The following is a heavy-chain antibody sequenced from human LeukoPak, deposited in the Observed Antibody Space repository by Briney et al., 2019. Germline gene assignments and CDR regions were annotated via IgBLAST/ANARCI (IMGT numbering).Heavy chain of an antibody. J-gene: IGHJ4*02. D-gene: IGHD6-19*01. CDR1: GGTFSRYA. V-gene: IGHV1-69*13. CDR3: ARDRPYTGGWRGFDY. CDR2: IIPMFGIA. Sequence: ASVKVSCKASGGTFSRYAISWVRQAPGQGLEWMGGIIPMFGIANYAQKFQGRVTITADESTSTAYMELSSLRSEDTAVYYCARDRPYTGGWRGFDYWGQGTLVSVSS.